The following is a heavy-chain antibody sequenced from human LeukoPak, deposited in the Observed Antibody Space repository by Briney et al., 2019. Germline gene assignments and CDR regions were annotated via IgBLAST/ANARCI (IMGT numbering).Heavy chain of an antibody. Sequence: SETLSLTCTVSGGSISGYYWSWIRQPPGKGLEWIGYMCYSGSTNYNPSLKSRVTISVDTSKNQFSLKLSSVTAADTAVYYCARRRYTSGQVDSWGQGTLVTVSS. CDR2: MCYSGST. CDR1: GGSISGYY. V-gene: IGHV4-59*08. D-gene: IGHD6-19*01. CDR3: ARRRYTSGQVDS. J-gene: IGHJ4*02.